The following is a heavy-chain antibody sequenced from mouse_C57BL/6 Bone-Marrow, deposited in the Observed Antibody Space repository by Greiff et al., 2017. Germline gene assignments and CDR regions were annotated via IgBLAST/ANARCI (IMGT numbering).Heavy chain of an antibody. CDR2: ISSGSSTI. CDR1: GFTFSDYG. V-gene: IGHV5-17*01. D-gene: IGHD1-1*01. Sequence: EVKLVESGGGLVKPGGSLKLSCAASGFTFSDYGMHWVRQAPEKGLEWVAYISSGSSTIYYADTVKGRFTISRDNAKNTLFLQMTSLRSEDTAMYYCASIYYYGSRYYLDYWGQGTTLTVSS. CDR3: ASIYYYGSRYYLDY. J-gene: IGHJ2*01.